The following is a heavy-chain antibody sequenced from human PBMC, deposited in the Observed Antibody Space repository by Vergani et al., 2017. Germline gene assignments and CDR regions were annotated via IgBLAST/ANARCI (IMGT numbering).Heavy chain of an antibody. D-gene: IGHD3-16*01. Sequence: QVQLQESGPGLVKPSQTLSLTCTVSGSSISSGGYYWSWIRQHPGKGLEWIGYIYYSGSTYYNPSLKSRVTISVDTSKNQFSLKLSSVTAADTAVYYCARDGGLSFLSTGYYYYMDVWGKGTTVTVSS. J-gene: IGHJ6*03. V-gene: IGHV4-31*03. CDR1: GSSISSGGYY. CDR3: ARDGGLSFLSTGYYYYMDV. CDR2: IYYSGST.